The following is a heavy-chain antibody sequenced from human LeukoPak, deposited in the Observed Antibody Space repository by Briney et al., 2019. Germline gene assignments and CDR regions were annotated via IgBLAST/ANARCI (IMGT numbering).Heavy chain of an antibody. CDR1: GFTFSSYA. V-gene: IGHV3-64*01. Sequence: GGSLRLSCAASGFTFSSYAMHWVRQAPGKGLEYVSAISSNGGSTYYANSGKGRFTISRDNSKNTLYLQMGSLRAEDMAVYYGARSWGYYYDSSGAIDYWGQGTLVTVSS. D-gene: IGHD3-22*01. CDR2: ISSNGGST. CDR3: ARSWGYYYDSSGAIDY. J-gene: IGHJ4*02.